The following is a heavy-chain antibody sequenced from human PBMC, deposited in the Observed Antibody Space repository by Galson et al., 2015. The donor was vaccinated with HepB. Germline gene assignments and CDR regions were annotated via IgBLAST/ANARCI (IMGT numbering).Heavy chain of an antibody. CDR1: GYTFSNYW. D-gene: IGHD2-2*01. J-gene: IGHJ4*02. CDR2: VYPGDSET. CDR3: AKHGGLPATWVDF. V-gene: IGHV5-51*01. Sequence: SGAEVKKPGESLKISCKASGYTFSNYWIGWVRQVPGKGLEWMGIVYPGDSETRYSPSFQGQVTISADMSISTAYLQWSSLKASDTAMYFCAKHGGLPATWVDFWGQGTLVTVSS.